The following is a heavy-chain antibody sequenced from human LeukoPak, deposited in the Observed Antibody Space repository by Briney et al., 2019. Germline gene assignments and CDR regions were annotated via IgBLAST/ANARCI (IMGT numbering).Heavy chain of an antibody. CDR3: AKNRDSSDYPRDFDF. D-gene: IGHD3-22*01. J-gene: IGHJ4*02. V-gene: IGHV3-30*02. CDR1: GFTFSSYG. Sequence: GGSLRLSCAAFGFTFSSYGMHWVRQTPGKGLECVAFIRHDGSYQQYADSVKGRFTVSRDNSKDMVYLQMNSLRTEDTAVYYCAKNRDSSDYPRDFDFWGQGTLVTVSS. CDR2: IRHDGSYQ.